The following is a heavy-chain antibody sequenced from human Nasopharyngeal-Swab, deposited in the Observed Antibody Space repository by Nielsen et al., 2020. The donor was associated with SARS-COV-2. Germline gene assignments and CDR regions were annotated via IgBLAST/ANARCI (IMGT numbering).Heavy chain of an antibody. CDR2: ISAYNGNT. Sequence: AAVKVSCKAAGDTFTSNGISWVRQDPGQGLEWMGWISAYNGNTNYAQKLQGRVTMTTDTSTSTAYMELRSLRSDDTAVYYCARGIVVVPAAMGGFHYYYYGMDVWGQGTTVTVSS. V-gene: IGHV1-18*01. D-gene: IGHD2-2*01. J-gene: IGHJ6*02. CDR1: GDTFTSNG. CDR3: ARGIVVVPAAMGGFHYYYYGMDV.